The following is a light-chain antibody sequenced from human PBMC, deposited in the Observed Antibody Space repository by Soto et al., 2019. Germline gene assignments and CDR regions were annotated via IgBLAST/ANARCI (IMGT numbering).Light chain of an antibody. CDR3: SSYTSSILV. Sequence: QSALTQPASVSGSPGQSITISCTGTNSDVGGYNYVSWYQQYPGKAPKLMIYEVSNRPSGVSNRFSGSKSGNTASLTISGLQAEDEADYYCSSYTSSILVFGGVTKLTVL. CDR1: NSDVGGYNY. J-gene: IGLJ3*02. CDR2: EVS. V-gene: IGLV2-14*01.